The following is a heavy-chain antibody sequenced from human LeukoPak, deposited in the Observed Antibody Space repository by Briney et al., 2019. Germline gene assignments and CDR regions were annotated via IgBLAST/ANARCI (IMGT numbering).Heavy chain of an antibody. J-gene: IGHJ4*02. Sequence: SQNLSLNCTVSGGSISSGDYYWSWIRQPPGKGLEWIGYIYYSGSTYYNPSLKSRLTISLDTSKNQFSLRLSSVTAADTAVYYCARERTPGYFDYWGQGTLVTVSS. CDR3: ARERTPGYFDY. CDR2: IYYSGST. V-gene: IGHV4-30-4*08. CDR1: GGSISSGDYY.